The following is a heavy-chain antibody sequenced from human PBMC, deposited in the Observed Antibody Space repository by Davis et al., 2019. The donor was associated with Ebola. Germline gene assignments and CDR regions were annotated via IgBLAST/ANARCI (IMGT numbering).Heavy chain of an antibody. D-gene: IGHD1-26*01. CDR3: ARDPGGSFDY. Sequence: PGGSLRLSCAASGFTFSSYSMNWVRQAPGKGLEWVSTISGSGSNTNYAESVKGRFTVSRDNSKNTLSLQMNSLRAGDTAIYYCARDPGGSFDYWGQGTLVTVSS. CDR2: ISGSGSNT. V-gene: IGHV3-23*01. CDR1: GFTFSSYS. J-gene: IGHJ4*02.